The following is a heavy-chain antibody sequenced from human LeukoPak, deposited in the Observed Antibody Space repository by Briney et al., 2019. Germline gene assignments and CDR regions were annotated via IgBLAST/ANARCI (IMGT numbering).Heavy chain of an antibody. D-gene: IGHD2-8*01. CDR1: GCTLSRYS. Sequence: PGGSLRLSCAVSGCTLSRYSMNWVRQAPGKGLEWVSSISSSSRNIYYADSVKGRFTISRDNAKNSLYLQMNRLRAEDAAAFYCSRDCTDLDYWGQGTLVTVSS. V-gene: IGHV3-21*01. CDR2: ISSSSRNI. J-gene: IGHJ4*02. CDR3: SRDCTDLDY.